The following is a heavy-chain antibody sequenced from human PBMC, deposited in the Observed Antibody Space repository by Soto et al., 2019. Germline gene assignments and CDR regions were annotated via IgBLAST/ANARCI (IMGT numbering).Heavy chain of an antibody. CDR3: ARDPPNSGSSLGRGFLFDY. Sequence: GGFLRLSCAASGVTFISYAMHWVRQAPGKGLEWVAVISYDGSNKYYADSVKGRFTISRDNSKNTLYLQMNSLRAEDTAVYYCARDPPNSGSSLGRGFLFDYWGQGTLVTVSS. D-gene: IGHD1-26*01. CDR2: ISYDGSNK. J-gene: IGHJ4*02. CDR1: GVTFISYA. V-gene: IGHV3-30-3*01.